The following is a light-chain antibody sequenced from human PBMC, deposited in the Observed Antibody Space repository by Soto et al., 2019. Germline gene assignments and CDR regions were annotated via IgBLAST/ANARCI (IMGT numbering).Light chain of an antibody. CDR1: QGISSY. Sequence: DIQLTQSPSFLSASVGDRVTITCRASQGISSYLAWYQQKPGKAPELLIYAASTLQSGVPSRFSGSGSGTDFTLTISCLQSEDFATYYCQQYNSFPRTFGQGTKVDIK. CDR2: AAS. J-gene: IGKJ1*01. V-gene: IGKV1-9*01. CDR3: QQYNSFPRT.